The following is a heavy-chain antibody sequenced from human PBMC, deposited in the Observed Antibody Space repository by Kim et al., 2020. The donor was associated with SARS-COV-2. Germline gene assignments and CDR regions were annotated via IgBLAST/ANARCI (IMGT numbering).Heavy chain of an antibody. CDR3: ARHGAGYSSSWFHWYFDL. CDR2: IYYSGST. Sequence: SETLSLTCTVSGGSISSSSYYWGWIRQPPGKGLEWIGSIYYSGSTYYNPSLKSRVTISVDTSKNQFSLKLSSVTAADTVVYYCARHGAGYSSSWFHWYFDLWGRGTLVTVSS. CDR1: GGSISSSSYY. D-gene: IGHD6-13*01. V-gene: IGHV4-39*01. J-gene: IGHJ2*01.